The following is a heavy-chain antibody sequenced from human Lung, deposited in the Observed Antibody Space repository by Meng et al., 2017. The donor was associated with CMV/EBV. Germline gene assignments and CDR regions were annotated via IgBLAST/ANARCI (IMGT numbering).Heavy chain of an antibody. CDR1: GYTFSTYT. Sequence: QGQPVQSGSELKRPGASVKVSCKASGYTFSTYTIKWVRQAHGRGLEWMGWISTNTGTPTYTQGFTGRFVFSLDTSVSTAYLQISSLKAEDTAVYYCARGGNFDPWGQGTLVTVSS. CDR2: ISTNTGTP. V-gene: IGHV7-4-1*02. CDR3: ARGGNFDP. D-gene: IGHD2/OR15-2a*01. J-gene: IGHJ5*02.